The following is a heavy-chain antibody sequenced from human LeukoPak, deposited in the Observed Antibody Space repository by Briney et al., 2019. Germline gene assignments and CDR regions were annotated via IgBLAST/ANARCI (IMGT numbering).Heavy chain of an antibody. J-gene: IGHJ4*02. D-gene: IGHD3-22*01. V-gene: IGHV3-49*04. CDR2: VRSKAYGGTT. CDR1: GFTFRDFA. Sequence: GGSLRLSCIASGFTFRDFAMSWVRQAPGKGLEWVGLVRSKAYGGTTEYAAFVKGRFTISRDDSNNIAYLQMNSLKTEDTAVYFCTRAWGYYYDSSAYYYNYWGQGTLVTVSS. CDR3: TRAWGYYYDSSAYYYNY.